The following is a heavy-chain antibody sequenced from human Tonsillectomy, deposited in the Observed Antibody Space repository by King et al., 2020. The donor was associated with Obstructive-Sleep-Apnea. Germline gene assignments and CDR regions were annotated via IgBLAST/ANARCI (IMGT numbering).Heavy chain of an antibody. Sequence: VQLVESGGDLVQPGGSLRLSCAASGFTFSTYSMNWVRQAPGKGLEWVSYISSSSGIICYADSVKGRFPISRDNAKNSLYLQMNSLRAEDTAGDYCAREGGRKTDDFWSAHGEAAFDIWGQGTMVTVSS. V-gene: IGHV3-48*04. CDR1: GFTFSTYS. J-gene: IGHJ3*02. CDR2: ISSSSGII. D-gene: IGHD3-3*01. CDR3: AREGGRKTDDFWSAHGEAAFDI.